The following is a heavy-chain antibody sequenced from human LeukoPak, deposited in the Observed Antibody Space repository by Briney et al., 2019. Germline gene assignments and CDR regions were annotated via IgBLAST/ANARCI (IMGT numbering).Heavy chain of an antibody. J-gene: IGHJ4*02. CDR1: GFTVSSNY. CDR2: IYSGGST. D-gene: IGHD2/OR15-2a*01. CDR3: ASGPTLYEPDY. V-gene: IGHV3-66*01. Sequence: GGSLRLSCAASGFTVSSNYMSWVRQAPGKGLEWVSVIYSGGSTYYADSVKGRFTISRDNSKNTLYLQMNSLRAEDTAVYYCASGPTLYEPDYWGQGTLVTVSS.